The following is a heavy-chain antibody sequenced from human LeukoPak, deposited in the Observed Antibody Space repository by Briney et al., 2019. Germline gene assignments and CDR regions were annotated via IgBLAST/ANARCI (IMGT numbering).Heavy chain of an antibody. CDR1: GFTFSNAW. J-gene: IGHJ4*02. Sequence: PGGSLRLSCAASGFTFSNAWMSWVRQAPGKGLEWVGRIKSKTDGGTTDYAAPVKGRFTISGDDSKNTLYLQMNSLKTEDTAVYYCTTTSIAVAGPFDYWGQGTLVTVSS. V-gene: IGHV3-15*01. D-gene: IGHD6-19*01. CDR3: TTTSIAVAGPFDY. CDR2: IKSKTDGGTT.